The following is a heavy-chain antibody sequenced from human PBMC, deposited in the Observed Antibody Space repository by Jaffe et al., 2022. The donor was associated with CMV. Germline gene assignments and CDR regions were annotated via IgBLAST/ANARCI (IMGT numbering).Heavy chain of an antibody. V-gene: IGHV3-64*01. J-gene: IGHJ4*02. CDR3: ARESGYYYGSGRGLPDY. D-gene: IGHD3-10*01. CDR2: ISSNGGST. CDR1: GFTFSSYA. Sequence: EVQLVESGGGLVQPGGSLRLSCAASGFTFSSYAMHWVRQAPGKGLEYVSAISSNGGSTYYANSVKGRFTISRDNSKNTLYLQMGSLRAEDMAVYYCARESGYYYGSGRGLPDYWGQGTLVTVSS.